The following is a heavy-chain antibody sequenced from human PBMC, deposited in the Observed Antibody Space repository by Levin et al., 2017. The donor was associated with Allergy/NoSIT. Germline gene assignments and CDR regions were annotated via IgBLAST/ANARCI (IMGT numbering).Heavy chain of an antibody. J-gene: IGHJ2*01. CDR3: AHTPIVGAIYWYFDL. D-gene: IGHD1-26*01. Sequence: QTLSLTCTFSGFSLSTSGVGVGWIRQPPGEALEWLALIYWNDDKRYSPSLKSRLTITKDTSKNQVVLTMTNLDPVDTATYYCAHTPIVGAIYWYFDLWGRGTLVTVSS. CDR1: GFSLSTSGVG. CDR2: IYWNDDK. V-gene: IGHV2-5*01.